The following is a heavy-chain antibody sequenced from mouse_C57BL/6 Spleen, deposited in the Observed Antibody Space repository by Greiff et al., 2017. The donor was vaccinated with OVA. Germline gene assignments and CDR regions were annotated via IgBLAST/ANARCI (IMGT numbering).Heavy chain of an antibody. CDR1: GYTFTDYY. D-gene: IGHD1-1*01. J-gene: IGHJ4*01. Sequence: EVQLQQSGPVLVKPGASVKMSCKASGYTFTDYYMNWVKQSHGKSLEWIGVINPYNGGTSYNQKFKGKATLTVDKSSSTAYMELNSLTSEDSAVYYCARPGGSGPYYYAMDYWGQGTSVTVAS. V-gene: IGHV1-19*01. CDR2: INPYNGGT. CDR3: ARPGGSGPYYYAMDY.